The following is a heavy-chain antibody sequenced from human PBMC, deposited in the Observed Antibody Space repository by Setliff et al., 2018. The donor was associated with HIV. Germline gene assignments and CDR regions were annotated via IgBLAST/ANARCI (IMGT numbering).Heavy chain of an antibody. D-gene: IGHD4-17*01. CDR1: GFTFGEYA. Sequence: PGGSLRLSCTASGFTFGEYAMSWVRQAPGKGLEWVGFIRSKAYGGTAEYAASMKDRFIISRDDSKSIAYLQMYSLKTEDTAVYYCTRDFSGYGDYYSDYWGLGTLVTVSS. J-gene: IGHJ4*02. CDR3: TRDFSGYGDYYSDY. V-gene: IGHV3-49*04. CDR2: IRSKAYGGTA.